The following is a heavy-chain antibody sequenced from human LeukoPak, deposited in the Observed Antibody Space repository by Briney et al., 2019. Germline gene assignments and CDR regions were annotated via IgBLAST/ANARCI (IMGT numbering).Heavy chain of an antibody. Sequence: GGSLRLSCAASGFTFSSYSMNWVRQAPGKGLEWVSYISSSGSTIYYGDSVKGRFTISRDNAKNSLYLQMISLRAEDTAVYFCARARGQAAAGPYTYYYMDVWGKGTTVTVSS. CDR1: GFTFSSYS. J-gene: IGHJ6*03. CDR3: ARARGQAAAGPYTYYYMDV. V-gene: IGHV3-48*04. D-gene: IGHD6-13*01. CDR2: ISSSGSTI.